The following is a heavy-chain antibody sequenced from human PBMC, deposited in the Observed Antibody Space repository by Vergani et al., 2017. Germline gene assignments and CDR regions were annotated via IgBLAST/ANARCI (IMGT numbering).Heavy chain of an antibody. CDR3: ARGXRGYCSSTSCYRGRNYYYYYMDV. CDR2: INHSGST. Sequence: QVQLQQWGAGLLKPSETLSLTCAVYGGSFSGYYWSWIRQPPGKGLEWIGEINHSGSTNYNPSLKSRVTISVDTSKNQFSLKLSSVTAADTAVYYCARGXRGYCSSTSCYRGRNYYYYYMDVWGKGTTVTVSS. D-gene: IGHD2-2*02. CDR1: GGSFSGYY. V-gene: IGHV4-34*01. J-gene: IGHJ6*03.